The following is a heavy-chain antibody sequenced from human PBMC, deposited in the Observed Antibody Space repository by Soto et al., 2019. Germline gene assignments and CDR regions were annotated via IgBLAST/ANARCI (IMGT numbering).Heavy chain of an antibody. V-gene: IGHV3-23*01. CDR2: ITDTGGDA. Sequence: GGSLRLSCVASGLTFGSRAMSWVRQAPGEGLQWVSTITDTGGDAKYADSVRGRFVISRDNSKKTLYLQMTSLTAEDSAMYYCWKSPDFYYYTIDVWGRGTTVTVSS. CDR3: WKSPDFYYYTIDV. CDR1: GLTFGSRA. J-gene: IGHJ6*02.